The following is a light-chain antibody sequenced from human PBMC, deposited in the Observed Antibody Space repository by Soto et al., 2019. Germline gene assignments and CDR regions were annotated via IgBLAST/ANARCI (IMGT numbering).Light chain of an antibody. CDR2: AAS. CDR1: QSISSY. Sequence: DIQMTQSPSSLSASVGDRVTITCRASQSISSYLNWYQQKPGKAPKLLIYAASSLQSGVPSRFRGQGFGTDFTLTISSLQPEDFATYYCQQSYSTPRTFGQGTKVDIK. J-gene: IGKJ1*01. CDR3: QQSYSTPRT. V-gene: IGKV1-39*01.